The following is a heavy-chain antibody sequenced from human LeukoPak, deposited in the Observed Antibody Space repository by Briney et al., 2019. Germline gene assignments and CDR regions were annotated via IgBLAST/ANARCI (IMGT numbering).Heavy chain of an antibody. CDR3: ARYYRGGWYYLDY. V-gene: IGHV4-34*01. Sequence: PSETLSLTCAVYGGSFSGYYWSWIRQPPGKGLEWIGEINHSGSTNYNASLKSRVTISVDTSKNQISLKLSSVTAADTAVYYCARYYRGGWYYLDYWGQGTLVTVSS. CDR2: INHSGST. CDR1: GGSFSGYY. D-gene: IGHD6-19*01. J-gene: IGHJ4*02.